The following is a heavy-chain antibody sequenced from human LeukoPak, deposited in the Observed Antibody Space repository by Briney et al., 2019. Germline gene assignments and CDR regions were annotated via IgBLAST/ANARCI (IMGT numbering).Heavy chain of an antibody. V-gene: IGHV3-21*01. J-gene: IGHJ3*02. D-gene: IGHD3-16*02. Sequence: GGSLRLSCAASGFTFSSYGMSWVRQAPGKGLEWVSSISSSSSYIYYADSVKGRFTISRDNAKNSLYLQMNSLRAEDTAVYYCAREDYVWGSYPKGAFDIWGQGTMVTVSS. CDR1: GFTFSSYG. CDR2: ISSSSSYI. CDR3: AREDYVWGSYPKGAFDI.